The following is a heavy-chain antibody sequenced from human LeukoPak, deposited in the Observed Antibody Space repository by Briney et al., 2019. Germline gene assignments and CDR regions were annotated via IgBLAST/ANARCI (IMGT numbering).Heavy chain of an antibody. J-gene: IGHJ4*02. CDR1: GLTVSTNY. CDR3: ARRLPAAWGADY. CDR2: IYSGGST. Sequence: GGSLRLSCAASGLTVSTNYMSWVRQAPGKGLEEVSVIYSGGSTYYADYVKGRFTISRDNSKNTLYLQMTSLRAEDTAVHYCARRLPAAWGADYWGQGTLVTVSS. D-gene: IGHD7-27*01. V-gene: IGHV3-53*01.